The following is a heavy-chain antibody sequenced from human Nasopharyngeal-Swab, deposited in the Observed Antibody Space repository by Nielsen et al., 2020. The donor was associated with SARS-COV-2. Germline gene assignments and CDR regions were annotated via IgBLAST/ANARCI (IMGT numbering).Heavy chain of an antibody. CDR2: IFYSGST. V-gene: IGHV4-59*01. CDR3: ARRGNSYGGNWFDS. D-gene: IGHD2/OR15-2a*01. J-gene: IGHJ5*01. Sequence: SETLSLTCTVSGGSISGYYWSWIRQPPGKGLEWIGHIFYSGSTTYNPSLRRRVTISVETSKNQFSLRLSSVTDADTAVYFCARRGNSYGGNWFDSWGLGSLVVVSS. CDR1: GGSISGYY.